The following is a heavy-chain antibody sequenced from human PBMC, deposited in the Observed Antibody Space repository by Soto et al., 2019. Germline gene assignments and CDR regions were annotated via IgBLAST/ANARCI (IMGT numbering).Heavy chain of an antibody. CDR3: ARTLGYCSGGSCYRTFDY. V-gene: IGHV1-8*01. Sequence: ASVKVSCKASGYTFTSYDINWVRQATGQGLEWMGWMNPNSGNTGYAQKFQGRVTMTRNTSISTAYMELSSLRSEDTAVYYCARTLGYCSGGSCYRTFDYWGQGTLVTVYS. CDR2: MNPNSGNT. D-gene: IGHD2-15*01. J-gene: IGHJ4*02. CDR1: GYTFTSYD.